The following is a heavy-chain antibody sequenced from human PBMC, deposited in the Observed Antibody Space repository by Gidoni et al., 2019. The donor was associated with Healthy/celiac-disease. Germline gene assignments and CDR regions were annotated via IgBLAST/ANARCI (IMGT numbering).Heavy chain of an antibody. CDR1: GGSISSSSYY. Sequence: QLQLQESGPGLVKSSETLSLTCTVSGGSISSSSYYWGWIRQPPGKGLEWIGSIYYSGSTYYNPSLKSRVTISVDTSKNQFSLKLSSVTAADTAVYYCARQSSGWYAWYWGQGTLVTVSS. CDR2: IYYSGST. J-gene: IGHJ4*02. D-gene: IGHD6-19*01. V-gene: IGHV4-39*01. CDR3: ARQSSGWYAWY.